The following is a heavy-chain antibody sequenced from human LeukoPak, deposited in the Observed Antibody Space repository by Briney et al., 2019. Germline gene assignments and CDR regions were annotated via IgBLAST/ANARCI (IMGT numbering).Heavy chain of an antibody. CDR1: GFDFSGFY. D-gene: IGHD2-15*01. CDR2: IRSKPNSYTT. CDR3: TRQECSGGSCSYVDF. Sequence: PGGSLRLSCAASGFDFSGFYVHWVRQASGRGLEWVGLIRSKPNSYTTVYAASVKGRFTISRDDSKNTAYLQMNSLKAEDTAVYYCTRQECSGGSCSYVDFWGQGTLVTVPS. J-gene: IGHJ4*02. V-gene: IGHV3-73*01.